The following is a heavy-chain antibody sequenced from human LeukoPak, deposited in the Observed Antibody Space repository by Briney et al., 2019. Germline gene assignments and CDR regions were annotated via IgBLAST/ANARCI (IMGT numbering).Heavy chain of an antibody. CDR2: ISYDGSNK. D-gene: IGHD6-6*01. J-gene: IGHJ4*02. CDR1: GFTFSSYA. V-gene: IGHV3-30-3*01. CDR3: ARDFSQLGPIDY. Sequence: PGGSLRLSCAASGFTFSSYAMPWVRQAPGKGLEWVAAISYDGSNKYYADSVKGRFTISRDNSKNTLYLQMNSLRAEDTAVYYCARDFSQLGPIDYWGQGTLVTVSS.